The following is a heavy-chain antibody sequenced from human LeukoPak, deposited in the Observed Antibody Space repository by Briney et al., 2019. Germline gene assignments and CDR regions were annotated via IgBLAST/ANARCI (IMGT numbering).Heavy chain of an antibody. Sequence: PGGSLRLSCAASGFTFSSYWTHWVRQAPGKGLVWVSRITSDGSSTTYADSVKGRFTISRDNAKNTLYLQMNSLRAEDTAVYYCARNPSCGGDCYSLDYWGQGTLVTVSS. J-gene: IGHJ4*02. CDR3: ARNPSCGGDCYSLDY. CDR2: ITSDGSST. V-gene: IGHV3-74*01. CDR1: GFTFSSYW. D-gene: IGHD2-21*02.